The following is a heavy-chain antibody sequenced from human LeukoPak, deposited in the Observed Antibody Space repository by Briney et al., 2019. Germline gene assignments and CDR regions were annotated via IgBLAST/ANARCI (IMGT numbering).Heavy chain of an antibody. D-gene: IGHD3-10*01. J-gene: IGHJ4*02. CDR1: GGSISSYY. CDR3: ARRSITMVRGVPKFPFDY. V-gene: IGHV4-4*07. Sequence: SETLSLTCTVSGGSISSYYWSWIRQPAGKGLEWIGRIYTSGSTNYNPSLKSRVTMSVDTSKNQFSLKLSSVTAADTAVYYCARRSITMVRGVPKFPFDYWGQGTLVTVSS. CDR2: IYTSGST.